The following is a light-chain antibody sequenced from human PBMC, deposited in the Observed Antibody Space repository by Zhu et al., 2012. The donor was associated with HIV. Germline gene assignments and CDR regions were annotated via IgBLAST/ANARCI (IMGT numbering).Light chain of an antibody. CDR1: QPINSR. V-gene: IGKV3-20*01. CDR3: QQYSTLYS. Sequence: IVLTQSPGPLSFSPGQSATLSCRASQPINSRLAWYQQRPGHAPRLLIYGASSRAAGVPDRFSGSGSGTDFTLTITTLEPEDFAIYYCQQYSTLYSFGQGDQSLRSN. J-gene: IGKJ2*01. CDR2: GAS.